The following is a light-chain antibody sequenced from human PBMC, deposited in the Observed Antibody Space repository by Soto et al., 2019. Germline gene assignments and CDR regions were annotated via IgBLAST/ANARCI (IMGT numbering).Light chain of an antibody. CDR1: QSVSSN. J-gene: IGKJ1*01. CDR3: QQYGSSPPWT. Sequence: IGLTQSPATLSLSPGERATLSCRASQSVSSNLAWYQQKPGQAPRLLIYGASSRATGIPDRFSGSGSGTDLTLTISRLETEDFAVYYCQQYGSSPPWTFGQGTKVDIK. CDR2: GAS. V-gene: IGKV3-20*01.